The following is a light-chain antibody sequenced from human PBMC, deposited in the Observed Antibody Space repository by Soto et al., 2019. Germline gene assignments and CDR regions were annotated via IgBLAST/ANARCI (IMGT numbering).Light chain of an antibody. CDR3: TQCTHWPPT. V-gene: IGKV2-28*01. J-gene: IGKJ1*01. CDR1: QILRHNNGYNY. Sequence: IVRRQYQLSLTVTPGEPASISCRSNQILRHNNGYNYLDWYMQKPGQSPQLLIYLGSNRASRVPDRFSGSGSGTDFTLKISRVEAEDVGLYYCTQCTHWPPTSGHGTKV. CDR2: LGS.